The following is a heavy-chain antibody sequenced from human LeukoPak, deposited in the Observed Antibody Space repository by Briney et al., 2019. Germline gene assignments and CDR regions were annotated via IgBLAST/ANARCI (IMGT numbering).Heavy chain of an antibody. V-gene: IGHV3-7*01. CDR3: AKVAASGISPTDY. D-gene: IGHD6-13*01. CDR1: GFTFSSYW. CDR2: IKQDGREK. Sequence: GGSLRLSCAASGFTFSSYWMRWVRQAPGKGLECVANIKQDGREKYYVDSVKGRFTVSRDNAKNSLYLQMNSLRVEDTAMYYCAKVAASGISPTDYWGQGTLVTVSS. J-gene: IGHJ4*02.